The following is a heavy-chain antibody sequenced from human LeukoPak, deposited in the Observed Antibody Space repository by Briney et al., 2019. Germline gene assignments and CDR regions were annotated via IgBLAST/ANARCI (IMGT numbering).Heavy chain of an antibody. J-gene: IGHJ4*02. V-gene: IGHV3-7*01. D-gene: IGHD2-2*01. CDR1: GFTLSSDW. Sequence: GGSLRLSFVVSGFTLSSDWMSWVRPAPGKGLEWVANIKKDGIEKYYVESVKGRFTISRDNAKNSLYLQMNSLRAEDTAVYYCARGRYSSRSGGYYFDIWGQGTLVTVSS. CDR2: IKKDGIEK. CDR3: ARGRYSSRSGGYYFDI.